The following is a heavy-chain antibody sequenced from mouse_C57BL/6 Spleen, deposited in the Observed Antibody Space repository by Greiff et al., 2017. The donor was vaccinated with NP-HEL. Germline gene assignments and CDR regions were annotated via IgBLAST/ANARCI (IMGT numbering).Heavy chain of an antibody. V-gene: IGHV3-6*01. CDR3: ASLPYGSSYTWFAY. D-gene: IGHD1-1*01. CDR2: ISYDGSN. Sequence: EVQLQESGPGLVKPSQSLSLTCSVTGYSITSGYYWNWIRQFPGNKLEWMGYISYDGSNNYNPSLKNRISITRDTSNNQFFLKLNSLTTEDTATDSCASLPYGSSYTWFAYWGQGTLVTVSA. J-gene: IGHJ3*01. CDR1: GYSITSGYY.